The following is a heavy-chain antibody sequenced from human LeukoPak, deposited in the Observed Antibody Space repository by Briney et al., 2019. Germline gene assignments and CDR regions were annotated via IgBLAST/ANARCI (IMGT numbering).Heavy chain of an antibody. J-gene: IGHJ6*03. CDR3: ARETDYVWGSYYYYMDV. D-gene: IGHD3-16*01. V-gene: IGHV3-21*01. Sequence: GGSLRLSCAASGFTFSSYSMNWVRQAPGRGLEWVSSISSSSSYVYYADSVKGRFTISRDNAKNSLYQQMNSLRAEDTAVYYCARETDYVWGSYYYYMDVWGKGTTVTVSS. CDR2: ISSSSSYV. CDR1: GFTFSSYS.